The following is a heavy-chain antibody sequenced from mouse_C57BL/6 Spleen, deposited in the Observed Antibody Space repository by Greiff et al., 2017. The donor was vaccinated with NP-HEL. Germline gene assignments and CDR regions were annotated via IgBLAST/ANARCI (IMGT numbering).Heavy chain of an antibody. D-gene: IGHD2-4*01. CDR2: IHPNSGST. Sequence: QVQLQQSGAELVKPGASVKLSCKASGYTFTSYWMHWVKQRPGQGLEWIGMIHPNSGSTNYNEKFKSKATLTVDKSSSTAYMQLSSLTSEDSAVYYCASPSYDSSPYAMDYWGQGTSVTVSS. V-gene: IGHV1-64*01. J-gene: IGHJ4*01. CDR3: ASPSYDSSPYAMDY. CDR1: GYTFTSYW.